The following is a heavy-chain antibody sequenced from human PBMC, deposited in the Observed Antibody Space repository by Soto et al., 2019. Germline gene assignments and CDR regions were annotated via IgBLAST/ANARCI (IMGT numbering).Heavy chain of an antibody. J-gene: IGHJ4*02. CDR2: IYWDDDK. CDR1: GFSLSTSGVG. V-gene: IGHV2-5*02. Sequence: QITLKESGPTLVKPTQTLTLTCTFSGFSLSTSGVGVGWIRQPPGKALEWLALIYWDDDKRYSPSLKSRLTNPQEHPKKPVVLKKNQKEPVDKGTYYCGTQRRLQYRSIRGFFDHWGQGTLVTVSS. D-gene: IGHD3-10*01. CDR3: GTQRRLQYRSIRGFFDH.